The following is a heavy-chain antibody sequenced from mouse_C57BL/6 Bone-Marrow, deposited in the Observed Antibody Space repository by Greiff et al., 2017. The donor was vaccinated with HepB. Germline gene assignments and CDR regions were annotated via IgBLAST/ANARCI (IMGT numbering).Heavy chain of an antibody. CDR1: GYTFTDYE. V-gene: IGHV1-15*01. J-gene: IGHJ1*03. CDR3: TLLTTVSYWYFDV. D-gene: IGHD1-1*01. Sequence: QVQLKESGAELVRPGASVTLSCKASGYTFTDYEMHWVKQTPVHGLEWIGAIDPETGGTAYNQKFKGKAILTADKSSSTAYMELRSLTSEDSAVYYWTLLTTVSYWYFDVWGTGTTVTVSS. CDR2: IDPETGGT.